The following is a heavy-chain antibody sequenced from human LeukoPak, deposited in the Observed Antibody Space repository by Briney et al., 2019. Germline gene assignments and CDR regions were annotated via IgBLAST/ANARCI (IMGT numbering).Heavy chain of an antibody. J-gene: IGHJ4*02. CDR2: IQQDGSEK. D-gene: IGHD4/OR15-4a*01. CDR1: GFTFSSYW. V-gene: IGHV3-7*03. Sequence: GGSLRLSCAASGFTFSSYWVTWPRQAPGKGLEWVANIQQDGSEKYYVDSVKGRFTISRDNAKNSLYLQMNSLRAEDTAVYYCARESRGAHDYWGQGTLVTVSS. CDR3: ARESRGAHDY.